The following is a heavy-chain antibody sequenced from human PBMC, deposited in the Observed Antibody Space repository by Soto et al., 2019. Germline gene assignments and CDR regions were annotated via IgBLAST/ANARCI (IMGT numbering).Heavy chain of an antibody. V-gene: IGHV4-30-2*01. CDR1: GGSISSGGYS. Sequence: QLQLQESGSGLVKPSQTLSLTCAVSGGSISSGGYSWSWIRQPPGKGLEWIGYIYHSGSTYYNPSLKSRVTISVDRSKNQFSLKLSSVTAADTAVYYCARQKYGGSVGYFDLWGRGTLVTVSS. J-gene: IGHJ2*01. CDR3: ARQKYGGSVGYFDL. D-gene: IGHD2-15*01. CDR2: IYHSGST.